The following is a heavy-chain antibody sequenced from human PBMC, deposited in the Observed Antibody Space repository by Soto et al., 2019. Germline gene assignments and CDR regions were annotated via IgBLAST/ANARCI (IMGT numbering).Heavy chain of an antibody. CDR3: ASGEGVVVRPKKDGFDF. CDR1: GGTFSNYA. D-gene: IGHD2-15*01. CDR2: IIPLFGTT. V-gene: IGHV1-69*01. Sequence: QVWLVQSGAEVRKPGSSVRVSCKASGGTFSNYAFSWVRQAPGQGLEWMGAIIPLFGTTRYAQKFQGRFTITADDSTSTAYMDLSGLRSEDTAMYYRASGEGVVVRPKKDGFDFWGQGTMVTVSA. J-gene: IGHJ3*01.